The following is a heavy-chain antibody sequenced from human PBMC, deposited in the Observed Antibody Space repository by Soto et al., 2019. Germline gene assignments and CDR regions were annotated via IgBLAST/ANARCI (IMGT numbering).Heavy chain of an antibody. V-gene: IGHV4-30-4*01. CDR2: IYYSGST. D-gene: IGHD3-10*01. J-gene: IGHJ4*02. CDR1: GGSISSGDYY. CDR3: ARADLVGYGSGSYYY. Sequence: LSLTCTVSGGSISSGDYYWSWIRQPPGKGLEWIGYIYYSGSTYYNPSLKSRVTISVDTSKNQFSLKLSSVTAADTAVYYCARADLVGYGSGSYYYWGQGTLVTVSS.